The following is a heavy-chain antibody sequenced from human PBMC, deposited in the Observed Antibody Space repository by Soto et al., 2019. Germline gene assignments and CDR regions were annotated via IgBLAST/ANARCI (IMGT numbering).Heavy chain of an antibody. CDR3: ARIEGSASVAGD. Sequence: ALLKVSWKTSGYSFIAYFVHWVRKAPGQGLEWMGYVSPNNGATIYAQKFQGRVTLTRDTSISTTYMDLTRLTSDDTAIYYCARIEGSASVAGDWGQGTQVTVSS. CDR2: VSPNNGAT. J-gene: IGHJ4*02. CDR1: GYSFIAYF. D-gene: IGHD2-21*01. V-gene: IGHV1-2*02.